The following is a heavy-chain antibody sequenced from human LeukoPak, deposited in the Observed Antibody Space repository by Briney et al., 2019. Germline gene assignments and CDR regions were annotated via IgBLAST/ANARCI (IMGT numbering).Heavy chain of an antibody. V-gene: IGHV4-59*01. CDR1: GGSISSYY. CDR3: ARDFAFDI. CDR2: ICYSGNT. J-gene: IGHJ3*02. Sequence: SETLSLTCTVSGGSISSYYWSWIRQPPGKGLEWIGYICYSGNTDYSPSLKSRVTISLGTSKNQFSLKLTSVTAADTAVYYCARDFAFDIWGQGTMVTVSS.